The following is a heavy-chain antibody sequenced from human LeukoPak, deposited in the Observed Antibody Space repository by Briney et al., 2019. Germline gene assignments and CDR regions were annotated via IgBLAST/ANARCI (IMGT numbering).Heavy chain of an antibody. V-gene: IGHV3-23*01. CDR2: ISGSGGST. CDR3: ASGLYYDYVWGSYAFDI. D-gene: IGHD3-16*01. Sequence: GGSLRLSCAASGFTFSSYAMSWVRQAPGKGLEWVSAISGSGGSTYYADSVKGRFTISRDNAKNSLYLQMNSLRAEDTAVYYCASGLYYDYVWGSYAFDIWGQGTMVTVSS. CDR1: GFTFSSYA. J-gene: IGHJ3*02.